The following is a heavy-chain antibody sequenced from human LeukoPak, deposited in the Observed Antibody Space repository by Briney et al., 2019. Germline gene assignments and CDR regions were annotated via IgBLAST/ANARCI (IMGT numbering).Heavy chain of an antibody. CDR2: IYHSGST. Sequence: SETLSLTCAVSGYSISSGYYWGWIRQPPGKGLEWIGSIYHSGSTYYNPSLKSRVTISVDTSKNQFSLKLSSVTAADTAVYYCARQGTRSTFIEWELPGDWFDPWGQGILVTVSS. J-gene: IGHJ5*02. V-gene: IGHV4-38-2*01. D-gene: IGHD1-26*01. CDR1: GYSISSGYY. CDR3: ARQGTRSTFIEWELPGDWFDP.